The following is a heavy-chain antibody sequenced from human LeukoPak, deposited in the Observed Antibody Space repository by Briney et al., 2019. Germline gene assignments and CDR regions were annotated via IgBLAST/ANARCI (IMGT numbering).Heavy chain of an antibody. Sequence: SETLSLTCAVYGGSFSDYYWSWIRQPPGKGLEWIGEINHSGSTDYNPSLKSRVSISVDTSKNQFSLKLSSVTAADTAVYFCARRFVTRYYDSSGFYTRGDYYYYYYMDVWGKGTTVTISS. J-gene: IGHJ6*03. V-gene: IGHV4-34*01. D-gene: IGHD3-22*01. CDR2: INHSGST. CDR3: ARRFVTRYYDSSGFYTRGDYYYYYYMDV. CDR1: GGSFSDYY.